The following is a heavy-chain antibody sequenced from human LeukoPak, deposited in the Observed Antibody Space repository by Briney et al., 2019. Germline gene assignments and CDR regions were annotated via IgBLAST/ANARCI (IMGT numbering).Heavy chain of an antibody. J-gene: IGHJ4*02. D-gene: IGHD3-3*01. Sequence: PSGTLSLTCAVSGFSVSSDHYWGWIRQPPGKGLELIGSVDHSGSTYYNPSLKGRVTMSVDTSKNQFSLKLRFVTAADTAVYFCAGSFWSAYYYFDYWGQGMLVTVSS. CDR1: GFSVSSDHY. CDR2: VDHSGST. V-gene: IGHV4-38-2*01. CDR3: AGSFWSAYYYFDY.